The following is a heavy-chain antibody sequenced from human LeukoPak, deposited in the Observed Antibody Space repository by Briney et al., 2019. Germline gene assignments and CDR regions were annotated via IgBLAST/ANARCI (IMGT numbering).Heavy chain of an antibody. Sequence: GASVKVSCKASGYTFTSYGISWVRQAPGQGLEWMGWMNPNSGNTGYAQKFQGRVTMTRNTSISTAYMELSSLRSEDTAVYYCAREGYCSSTSCRASTYWSDPWGQGTLVTVSS. V-gene: IGHV1-8*02. J-gene: IGHJ5*02. CDR3: AREGYCSSTSCRASTYWSDP. D-gene: IGHD2-2*01. CDR1: GYTFTSYG. CDR2: MNPNSGNT.